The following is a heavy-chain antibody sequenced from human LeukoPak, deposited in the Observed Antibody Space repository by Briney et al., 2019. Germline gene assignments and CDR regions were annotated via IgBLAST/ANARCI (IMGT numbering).Heavy chain of an antibody. Sequence: GGSLRLSCAASGFTFSSYWMSWVRQAPGKGLEWVAYIKQDVTEKYYVDSVKGRFTISRDNSKNTLYLQMNSLRAEDTAVYYCARDANSIVVVVELPDYWGQGTLVTVSS. CDR1: GFTFSSYW. D-gene: IGHD2-15*01. CDR3: ARDANSIVVVVELPDY. V-gene: IGHV3-7*01. J-gene: IGHJ4*02. CDR2: IKQDVTEK.